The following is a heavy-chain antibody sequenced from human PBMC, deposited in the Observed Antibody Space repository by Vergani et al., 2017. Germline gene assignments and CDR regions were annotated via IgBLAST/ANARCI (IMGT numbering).Heavy chain of an antibody. J-gene: IGHJ6*03. D-gene: IGHD5-18*01. Sequence: QVQLVESGGGLVKPGGSLRLSCAASGFTFSDYYMSWIRQAPGKGLEWVSYISSSGSTIYYADSVKGRFTISRDNAKNSLYLQMNSLRAEDTAVYYCARVLRVYSYGYVDYYYYMDVWGKGTTVTVSS. V-gene: IGHV3-11*01. CDR3: ARVLRVYSYGYVDYYYYMDV. CDR1: GFTFSDYY. CDR2: ISSSGSTI.